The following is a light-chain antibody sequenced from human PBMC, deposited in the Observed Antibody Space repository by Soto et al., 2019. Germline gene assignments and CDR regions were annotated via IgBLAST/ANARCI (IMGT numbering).Light chain of an antibody. CDR2: GAS. Sequence: EIVMTQSPATLSVSPGERATLSCRASQSVSGNLAWYQQKPGQAPRLLIYGASTRANGIPARFSGSGSGTEFTLTISSLQSEDFAVYYCQQYNNWFSITFGQGTRLVIK. V-gene: IGKV3-15*01. J-gene: IGKJ5*01. CDR1: QSVSGN. CDR3: QQYNNWFSIT.